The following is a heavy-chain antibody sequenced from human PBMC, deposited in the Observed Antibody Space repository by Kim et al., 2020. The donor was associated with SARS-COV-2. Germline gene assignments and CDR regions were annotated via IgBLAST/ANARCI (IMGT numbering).Heavy chain of an antibody. CDR1: GYTFTSYG. V-gene: IGHV1-18*01. Sequence: ASVKVSCKASGYTFTSYGISWVRQAPGQGLEWMGWISAYNGNTNYAQKLQGRVTMTTDTSTSTAYMELRSLRSDDTAVYYCARAHSYSSGWYRAFDIWGQGTMVTVSS. CDR3: ARAHSYSSGWYRAFDI. J-gene: IGHJ3*02. CDR2: ISAYNGNT. D-gene: IGHD6-19*01.